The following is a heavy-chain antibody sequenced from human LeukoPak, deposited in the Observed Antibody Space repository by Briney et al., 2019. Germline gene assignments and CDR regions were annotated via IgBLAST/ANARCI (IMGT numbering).Heavy chain of an antibody. J-gene: IGHJ6*03. D-gene: IGHD3-3*01. CDR1: GYRFTSYW. CDR3: ARQHYDLWRGDRRIALRGYMDV. CDR2: IYPGDSDT. V-gene: IGHV5-51*01. Sequence: GESLKISCQGFGYRFTSYWIGWVRQMPGKGLEWMGIIYPGDSDTRYSPSFQGQVTISVDKSTNTAYLQWSSLKASDTAMYYCARQHYDLWRGDRRIALRGYMDVWGKGTTVTVSS.